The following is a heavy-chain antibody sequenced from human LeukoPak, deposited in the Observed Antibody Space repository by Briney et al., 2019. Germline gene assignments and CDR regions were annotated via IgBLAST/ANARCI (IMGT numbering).Heavy chain of an antibody. V-gene: IGHV4-39*07. J-gene: IGHJ3*02. CDR2: IYYSGST. Sequence: SETLSLTCTVSGGSISSSSYYWGWIRQPPGKGLEWIGSIYYSGSTYYNPSLKSRVTISVDTSKNQFSLKLSSVTAADTAVYYCATWEYYDYVWGSSRDAFDIWGQGTMVTVSS. CDR3: ATWEYYDYVWGSSRDAFDI. D-gene: IGHD3-16*01. CDR1: GGSISSSSYY.